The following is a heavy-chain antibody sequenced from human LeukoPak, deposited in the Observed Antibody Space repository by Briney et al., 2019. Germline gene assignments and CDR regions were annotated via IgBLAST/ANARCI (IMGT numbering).Heavy chain of an antibody. J-gene: IGHJ6*02. V-gene: IGHV4-59*01. CDR2: ISYSGST. CDR3: ARGYGSTWYNGMDV. Sequence: PSETLSLTCTVSGGSISSYYWSWIRQPPGKGLEWIGHISYSGSTIYNPSLKSRVTISVDTSKNQFSLKLSSLTAADTAVYYCARGYGSTWYNGMDVWGQGTTVTVS. CDR1: GGSISSYY. D-gene: IGHD6-13*01.